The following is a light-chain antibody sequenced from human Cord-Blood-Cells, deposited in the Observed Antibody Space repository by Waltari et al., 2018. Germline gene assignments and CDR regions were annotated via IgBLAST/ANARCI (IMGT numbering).Light chain of an antibody. V-gene: IGLV2-14*01. CDR3: SSYTSSSTWV. J-gene: IGLJ3*02. CDR2: DVS. CDR1: SSDVGGYNY. Sequence: QSALTQPASVSGSPGQSITISCTGTSSDVGGYNYVSWYQQHPGKAPKLMIYDVSKRPSGVSNRFSGSKSGNTASLTISGLQAEAEADYYCSSYTSSSTWVFGGGTKLTVL.